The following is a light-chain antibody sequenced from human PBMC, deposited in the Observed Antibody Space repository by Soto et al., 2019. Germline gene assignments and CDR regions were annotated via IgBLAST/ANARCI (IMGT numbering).Light chain of an antibody. V-gene: IGKV3-20*01. CDR1: QSVSSN. CDR3: QQYGSSPRA. J-gene: IGKJ4*01. CDR2: GAS. Sequence: EIVMTQSPATLSVSPGERATLSWRASQSVSSNLAWYQQKPGQAPRLLIYGASHRATGIPDRFSGSGSGTDFTLTINRLEPEDFAMYYCQQYGSSPRAFGGGTKVDI.